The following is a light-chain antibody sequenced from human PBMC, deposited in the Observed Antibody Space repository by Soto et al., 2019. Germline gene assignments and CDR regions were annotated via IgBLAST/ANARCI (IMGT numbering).Light chain of an antibody. CDR3: QQYGTSPLT. CDR1: QSVSSSY. CDR2: GAS. J-gene: IGKJ4*01. Sequence: EIVLTQSPGTLSLSPGETATLSCRASQSVSSSYLAWYQQKPGQAPRLLIYGASSRATGIPDRFSGSGSGTDFTLTISRLEPEDFAVYYCQQYGTSPLTFGGGTKVDNK. V-gene: IGKV3-20*01.